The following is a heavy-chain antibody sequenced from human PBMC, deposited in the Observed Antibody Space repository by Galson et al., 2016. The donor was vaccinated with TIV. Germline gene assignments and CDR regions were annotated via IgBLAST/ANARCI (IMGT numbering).Heavy chain of an antibody. CDR3: ARDIGGYDFDY. J-gene: IGHJ4*02. D-gene: IGHD5-12*01. CDR2: VYYTGGT. CDR1: GGSMRDSY. Sequence: ETLSLTCTVSGGSMRDSYWSWIRQTPGKGLEWIGYVYYTGGTKYNPSLKSRVTISVDASKNQFSLRLSSVTAADSAMYYCARDIGGYDFDYWGQGTLVAVSS. V-gene: IGHV4-59*01.